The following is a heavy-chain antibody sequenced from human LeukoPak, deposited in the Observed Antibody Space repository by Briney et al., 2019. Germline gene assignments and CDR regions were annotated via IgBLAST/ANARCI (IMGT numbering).Heavy chain of an antibody. V-gene: IGHV3-7*01. CDR2: MNPDGSTR. D-gene: IGHD4/OR15-4a*01. CDR1: GFTFTTSW. CDR3: ARDPFHGALDY. J-gene: IGHJ4*02. Sequence: GGSLRLSCAASGFTFTTSWMSWVRQAPGKGLEWVADMNPDGSTRVYVDSVQGRFTISRDNAKNSVYLQINSLKGEDTAVYYCARDPFHGALDYRGQGTLVTVSS.